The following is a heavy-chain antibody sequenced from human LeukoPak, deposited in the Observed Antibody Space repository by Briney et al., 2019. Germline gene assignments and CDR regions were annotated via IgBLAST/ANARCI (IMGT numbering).Heavy chain of an antibody. J-gene: IGHJ4*02. CDR3: TRDQINY. V-gene: IGHV3-53*01. Sequence: PGGSLRLSCTASEFTVSRNYMLWVRQAPGKGLEWVSLIFSNGDTHYADSVKGRFTISRDTSKNTVYLQMNSLRVEDTAMHYCTRDQINYWGQGTLVTVSS. D-gene: IGHD3-16*01. CDR2: IFSNGDT. CDR1: EFTVSRNY.